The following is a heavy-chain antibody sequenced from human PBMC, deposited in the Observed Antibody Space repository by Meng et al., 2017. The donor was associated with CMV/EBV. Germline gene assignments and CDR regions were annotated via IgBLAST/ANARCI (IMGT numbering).Heavy chain of an antibody. V-gene: IGHV3-30*02. J-gene: IGHJ4*02. CDR2: IRYDGSNK. Sequence: GESLKISCAASGFTFSSYGMHWVRQAPGKGLEWVAFIRYDGSNKYYADSVKGRFTISRDNSKNTLYLQMNSLGAEDTAVYYCAKGGALIAARPQIDYWGQGTLVTVSS. CDR3: AKGGALIAARPQIDY. CDR1: GFTFSSYG. D-gene: IGHD6-6*01.